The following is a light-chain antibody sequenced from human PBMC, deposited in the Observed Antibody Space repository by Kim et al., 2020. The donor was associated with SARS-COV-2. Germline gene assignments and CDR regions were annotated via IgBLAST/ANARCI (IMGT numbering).Light chain of an antibody. Sequence: SYELTQPPSVYVSPGQTASITCSGDKLGDKYACWYQQKPGQSPVLVIYQDSKRPSGLPERFSGSNSGNTATLTISGTQAMDEADYYCQAWDSSTVVFGGG. J-gene: IGLJ2*01. CDR1: KLGDKY. CDR3: QAWDSSTVV. V-gene: IGLV3-1*01. CDR2: QDS.